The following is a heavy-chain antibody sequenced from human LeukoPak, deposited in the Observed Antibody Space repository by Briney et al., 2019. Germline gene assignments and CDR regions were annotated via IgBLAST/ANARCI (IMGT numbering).Heavy chain of an antibody. CDR1: GYTFTGYY. CDR2: INPNSGGT. CDR3: ARVNDRVVGATRSYYFDY. Sequence: ASVKVSCKASGYTFTGYYMHWVRQAPGQGLEWMGWINPNSGGTNYAQKFQGRVTMTRDTSISTAYMELRSLRSDDTAVYYCARVNDRVVGATRSYYFDYWGQGTLVTVSS. V-gene: IGHV1-2*02. J-gene: IGHJ4*02. D-gene: IGHD1-26*01.